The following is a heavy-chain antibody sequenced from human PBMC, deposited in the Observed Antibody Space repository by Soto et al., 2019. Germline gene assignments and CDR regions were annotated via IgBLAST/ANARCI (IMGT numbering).Heavy chain of an antibody. J-gene: IGHJ5*02. CDR2: INPDSGGT. CDR1: GYTFTGYY. D-gene: IGHD2-2*01. Sequence: GASVKVSCKASGYTFTGYYMHWVRQAPGQGLEGMGWINPDSGGTNYAQKFQGWVTMTRDTSISTAYMELSRLRSDDTAVYYCARDVTSNHNCFDLWGHGTLVTVSS. V-gene: IGHV1-2*04. CDR3: ARDVTSNHNCFDL.